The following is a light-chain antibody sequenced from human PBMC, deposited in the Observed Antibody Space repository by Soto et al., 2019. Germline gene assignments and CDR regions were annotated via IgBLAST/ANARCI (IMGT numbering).Light chain of an antibody. CDR1: QSVSSNY. V-gene: IGKV3-20*01. Sequence: ETVLTQSPGTLSLSPGERATLSCRASQSVSSNYLAWYQQTPGQAPRLLIYGASTRATGIPDRFSGSGSGTDFTLTISRLEPEDFAVYYCQQFGRSPPSWTVGQGTKVEIK. CDR3: QQFGRSPPSWT. CDR2: GAS. J-gene: IGKJ1*01.